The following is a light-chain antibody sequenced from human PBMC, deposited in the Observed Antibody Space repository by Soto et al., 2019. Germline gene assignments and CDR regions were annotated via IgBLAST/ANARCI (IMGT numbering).Light chain of an antibody. Sequence: DIQMTQSPSSLSASVGDRITITCRASQSISPYVNWYQYKPGEAPRVVIYAVSSLQSGVPSRFTGVGSGTDFTLTINSLQPEDFATYYCQQSYNNPPTFGQGTKVEIK. CDR2: AVS. CDR1: QSISPY. J-gene: IGKJ1*01. CDR3: QQSYNNPPT. V-gene: IGKV1-39*01.